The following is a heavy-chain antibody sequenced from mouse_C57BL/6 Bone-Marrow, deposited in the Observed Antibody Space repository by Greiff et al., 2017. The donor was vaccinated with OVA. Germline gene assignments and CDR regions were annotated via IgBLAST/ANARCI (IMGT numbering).Heavy chain of an antibody. J-gene: IGHJ4*01. CDR3: ARGGVYYGKGAMDY. V-gene: IGHV1-81*01. CDR2: ISPRSGNT. CDR1: GYTFTSYG. D-gene: IGHD1-1*01. Sequence: QVQLQQSGAELARPGASVKLSCKASGYTFTSYGISWVKQRTGQGLEWIGEISPRSGNTYYNEKFKGKATLTADKSSSTAYMELRSLTSEDSAVDFCARGGVYYGKGAMDYWGQGTSVTVSS.